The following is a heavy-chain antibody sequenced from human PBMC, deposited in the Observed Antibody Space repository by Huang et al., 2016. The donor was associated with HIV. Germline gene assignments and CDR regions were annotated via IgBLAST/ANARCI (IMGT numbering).Heavy chain of an antibody. CDR3: APPPGVFYYYYYMDV. J-gene: IGHJ6*03. CDR2: ISGSGGST. CDR1: GFTFSSYA. D-gene: IGHD2-8*01. V-gene: IGHV3-23*01. Sequence: ASGFTFSSYAMSWVRQAPGTGLEWVSAISGSGGSTYYADSVKGRFTISRDNSKNTLYLQMNSLRAEDTAVYYCAPPPGVFYYYYYMDVWGKGTTVTVSS.